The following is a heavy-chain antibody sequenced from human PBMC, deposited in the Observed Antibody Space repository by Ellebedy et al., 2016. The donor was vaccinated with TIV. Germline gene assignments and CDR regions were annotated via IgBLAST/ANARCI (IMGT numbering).Heavy chain of an antibody. J-gene: IGHJ4*02. CDR1: GGSISSDDW. CDR2: IHHSGST. V-gene: IGHV4-4*02. CDR3: TRNGYYCLDY. Sequence: MPSETLSLTCAVSGGSISSDDWWSWVRQPPGKGLEWIGAIHHSGSTNYNPSLKSRVTILVDNSNNQFSLELNSVSAADTAVYYCTRNGYYCLDYWGRGTLVTVSS. D-gene: IGHD3-3*01.